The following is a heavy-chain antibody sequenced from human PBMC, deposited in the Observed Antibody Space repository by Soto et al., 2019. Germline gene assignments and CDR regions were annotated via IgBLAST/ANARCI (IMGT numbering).Heavy chain of an antibody. CDR3: ARELGRSKFDF. CDR1: GGSISSYY. Sequence: SETLSLTCTVSGGSISSYYWNWIRQPPGKGLEWIGYIYYSVSTNYNPSLKSRVTISVDMSKNQFSLKLSSVTAADTAVYYCARELGRSKFDFWGQGTLVIVSS. J-gene: IGHJ4*02. D-gene: IGHD3-10*01. V-gene: IGHV4-59*01. CDR2: IYYSVST.